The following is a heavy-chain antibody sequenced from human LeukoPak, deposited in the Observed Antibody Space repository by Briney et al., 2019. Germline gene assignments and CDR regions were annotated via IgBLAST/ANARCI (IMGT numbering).Heavy chain of an antibody. Sequence: PSETLSLTCAVYGGSFSGYYWSWIRQPPGKGLEWIGEINHSGSTNYNPSLKSRVTISVDTSKNQFSLKLSSVTAADTAVYYCATVTTLNWFDPWGQGTLVTVSS. CDR1: GGSFSGYY. V-gene: IGHV4-34*01. CDR2: INHSGST. J-gene: IGHJ5*02. D-gene: IGHD4-17*01. CDR3: ATVTTLNWFDP.